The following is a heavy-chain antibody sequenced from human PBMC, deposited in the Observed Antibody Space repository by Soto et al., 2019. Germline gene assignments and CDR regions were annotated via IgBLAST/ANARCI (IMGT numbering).Heavy chain of an antibody. CDR3: ARDREAGYNFYYGMDV. CDR1: GADINTYS. Sequence: SETLSPTCSVSGADINTYSWTWIRQPAGKGLEWIGRIYTSASINYNPSLKGRVTLSVDTSTNQVSLRLASVTAADTAIYYCARDREAGYNFYYGMDVWGQGTTVTVSS. CDR2: IYTSASI. D-gene: IGHD6-19*01. J-gene: IGHJ6*02. V-gene: IGHV4-4*07.